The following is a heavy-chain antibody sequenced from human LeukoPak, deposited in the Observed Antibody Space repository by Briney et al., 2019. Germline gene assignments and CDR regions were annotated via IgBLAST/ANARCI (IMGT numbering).Heavy chain of an antibody. Sequence: SETLSLTCTVPGGSINDYYWSWIRQPPGRGLEWIGYIYHSGSTDYNPSLESRVTMSIDTSKNQFSLSLSSVTAADTAVYYCARANYLFGFDPWGQGTLVTVSS. D-gene: IGHD4/OR15-4a*01. V-gene: IGHV4-59*01. CDR3: ARANYLFGFDP. CDR2: IYHSGST. J-gene: IGHJ5*02. CDR1: GGSINDYY.